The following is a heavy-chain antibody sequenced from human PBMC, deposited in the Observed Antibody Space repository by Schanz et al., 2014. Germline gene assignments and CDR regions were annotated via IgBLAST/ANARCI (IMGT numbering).Heavy chain of an antibody. CDR2: ISGGGGTT. V-gene: IGHV3-23*04. J-gene: IGHJ4*02. Sequence: EVQLVESGGGLVQPGGSLRLSCAASGFTFSSYAMSWVRQAPGKGLEWVSAISGGGGTTYYADSVKARFTISRDNSKNTLYLQMNSLRDEDTAVYYCAKDRSWDYDSSGYFDYWGQGTLVTVSS. CDR3: AKDRSWDYDSSGYFDY. CDR1: GFTFSSYA. D-gene: IGHD3-22*01.